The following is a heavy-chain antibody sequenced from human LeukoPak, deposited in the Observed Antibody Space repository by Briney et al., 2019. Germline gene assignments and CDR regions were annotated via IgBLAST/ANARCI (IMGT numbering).Heavy chain of an antibody. CDR3: ARSVAAAALDY. J-gene: IGHJ4*02. V-gene: IGHV3-21*01. CDR2: ISSSSSYI. D-gene: IGHD6-13*01. Sequence: GGSLRLSCAASGFTFSSFGLSWVRQAPGKGLEWVSSISSSSSYIYYADSVKGRFTISRDNAKNSLYLQMNSLRAEDTAVYYCARSVAAAALDYWGQGTLVTVSS. CDR1: GFTFSSFG.